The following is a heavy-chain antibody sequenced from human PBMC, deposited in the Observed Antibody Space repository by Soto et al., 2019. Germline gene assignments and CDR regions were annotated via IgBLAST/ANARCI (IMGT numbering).Heavy chain of an antibody. CDR3: ASNGYSSSWYPAEYFQH. D-gene: IGHD6-13*01. Sequence: GSLRLSCAASGFTFSSYTMHWVRQTPGKGLEWVADISYDGSNKYYADSVKGRFTISRDNSKNTLYLQMNSLRAEDTAVYYCASNGYSSSWYPAEYFQHWGQGTLVTVSS. CDR2: ISYDGSNK. CDR1: GFTFSSYT. J-gene: IGHJ1*01. V-gene: IGHV3-30-3*01.